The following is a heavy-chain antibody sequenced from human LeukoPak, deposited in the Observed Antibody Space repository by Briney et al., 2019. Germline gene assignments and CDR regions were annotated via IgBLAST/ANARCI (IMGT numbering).Heavy chain of an antibody. CDR3: ARIGGAIEI. Sequence: TGGSLRLSCAASGFTFSRYEMNWVRQAPGKGLEWVSYIGSSGSTMYYADSVKGRFTMSRDNAKNTLYLQLKSLRAEDTAVHYCARIGGAIEIWGQGTMVTVSS. J-gene: IGHJ3*02. D-gene: IGHD4-23*01. CDR2: IGSSGSTM. V-gene: IGHV3-48*03. CDR1: GFTFSRYE.